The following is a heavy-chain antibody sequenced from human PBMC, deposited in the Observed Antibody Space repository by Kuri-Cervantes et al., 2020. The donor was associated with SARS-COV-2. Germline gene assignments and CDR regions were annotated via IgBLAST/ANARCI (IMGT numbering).Heavy chain of an antibody. V-gene: IGHV3-33*01. CDR1: GFTFSSYG. CDR3: ARGERLAFPYYYGMDV. CDR2: IWYDGSNK. D-gene: IGHD6-25*01. Sequence: GGSLRLSCAASGFTFSSYGMHWVRQAPGKGLGWVAVIWYDGSNKYYADSVKGRFTISRDNSKNTLYLQMNSLRAEDTAVYYCARGERLAFPYYYGMDVWGQGTTVTVSS. J-gene: IGHJ6*02.